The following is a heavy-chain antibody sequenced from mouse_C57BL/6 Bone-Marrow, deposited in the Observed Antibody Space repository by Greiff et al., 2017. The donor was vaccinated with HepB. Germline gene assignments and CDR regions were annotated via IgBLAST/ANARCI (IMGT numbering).Heavy chain of an antibody. D-gene: IGHD1-1*01. Sequence: EVQLQQSGPGLVKPSQSLSLTCSVTGYSITSGYYWNWIRQFPGNKLEWMGYISYDGSNNYNPSLKNRISITRDTSKNQFFLKLNSVTTEDTATYYCAREGGYYGSRDYWGQGTTLTVSS. J-gene: IGHJ2*01. CDR2: ISYDGSN. CDR1: GYSITSGYY. V-gene: IGHV3-6*01. CDR3: AREGGYYGSRDY.